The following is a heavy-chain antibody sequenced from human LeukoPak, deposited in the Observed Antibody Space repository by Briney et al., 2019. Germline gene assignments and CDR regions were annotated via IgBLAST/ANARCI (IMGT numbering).Heavy chain of an antibody. CDR2: IYYSGST. J-gene: IGHJ4*02. CDR3: ARDAPNYYYGSGSYFDY. D-gene: IGHD3-10*01. Sequence: SQTLSLTCTVSGGSISSGGYYWSWIRQHPGKGLEWIGYIYYSGSTYYNPSLKSRVTISVDTSKNQFSLKLSSLTAADTAVYYCARDAPNYYYGSGSYFDYWGQGTLVTVSS. V-gene: IGHV4-31*03. CDR1: GGSISSGGYY.